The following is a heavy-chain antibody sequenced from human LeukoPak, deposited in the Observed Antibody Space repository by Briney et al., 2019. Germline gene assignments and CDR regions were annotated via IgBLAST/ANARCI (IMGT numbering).Heavy chain of an antibody. CDR1: GFTFSRYA. V-gene: IGHV3-30*07. Sequence: GSLRLSCAGSGFTFSRYAMHWVRQAPGEGPGWVAVISYDGSNKYYADSVKGRFTISRDNSKNTLYLQMNSLRAEDTAVYYCAREREDDYGDNHLDYWGQGTLVTVSS. CDR3: AREREDDYGDNHLDY. D-gene: IGHD4-17*01. CDR2: ISYDGSNK. J-gene: IGHJ4*02.